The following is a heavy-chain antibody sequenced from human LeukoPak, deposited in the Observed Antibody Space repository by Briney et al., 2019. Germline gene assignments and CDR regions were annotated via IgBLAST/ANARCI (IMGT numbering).Heavy chain of an antibody. CDR2: IRSKAYGGTT. Sequence: GGSLRLSCAASGFTISSNYMSWVRQAPGKGLEWVGFIRSKAYGGTTEYAASVKGRFTISRDDSKSIAYLQMNSLKTEDTAVYYCTRDSTQNYYGSGSYTNWGQGTLVTVSS. CDR1: GFTISSNY. J-gene: IGHJ4*02. V-gene: IGHV3-49*04. D-gene: IGHD3-10*01. CDR3: TRDSTQNYYGSGSYTN.